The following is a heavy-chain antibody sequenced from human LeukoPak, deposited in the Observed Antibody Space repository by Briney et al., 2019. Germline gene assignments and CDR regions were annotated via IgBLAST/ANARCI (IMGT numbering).Heavy chain of an antibody. D-gene: IGHD3-22*01. Sequence: PGGSLRLSCVVSGFTFSTSAMSWVRQAPGKGLEWVSGISESGGSTYYADSVKGRFTSSRDNSKNTLYLQMNSLRAEDTAVYYCAKVVSPSSEDYYDSSGFDYWGQGTLVTVSS. CDR1: GFTFSTSA. V-gene: IGHV3-23*01. CDR2: ISESGGST. J-gene: IGHJ4*02. CDR3: AKVVSPSSEDYYDSSGFDY.